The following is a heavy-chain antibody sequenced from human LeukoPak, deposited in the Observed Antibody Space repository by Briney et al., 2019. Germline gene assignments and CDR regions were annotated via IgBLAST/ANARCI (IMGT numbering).Heavy chain of an antibody. CDR3: ASGVQQLPELHPDY. CDR2: IYYSGST. D-gene: IGHD6-13*01. Sequence: IPSETLSLTCTVSGDSISSGDYYWSWIRQPAGKGLEWIGSIYYSGSTYYNPSLKSRVTISVDTSKNQFSLKLSSVTAADTAVYYCASGVQQLPELHPDYWGQGTLVTVSS. V-gene: IGHV4-39*01. J-gene: IGHJ4*02. CDR1: GDSISSGDYY.